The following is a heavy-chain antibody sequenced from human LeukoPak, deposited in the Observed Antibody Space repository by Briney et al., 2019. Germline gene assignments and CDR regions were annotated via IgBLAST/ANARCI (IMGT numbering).Heavy chain of an antibody. CDR3: AWLRSLDDLASSFSL. V-gene: IGHV3-15*01. D-gene: IGHD3-3*01. CDR2: IKSKGGGETT. J-gene: IGHJ4*02. CDR1: GFTFSVAW. Sequence: GGSLRLSCVGSGFTFSVAWMSWVRQAPGKGLEWVGRIKSKGGGETTDYAAPVKGRFIISRDDSRNTIFLQMTSLTAEDTATYCCAWLRSLDDLASSFSLWGQGTRVTVSS.